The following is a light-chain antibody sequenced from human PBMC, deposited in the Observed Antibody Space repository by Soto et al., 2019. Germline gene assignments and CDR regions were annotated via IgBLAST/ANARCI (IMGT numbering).Light chain of an antibody. CDR3: SSFRSTSTLPYG. J-gene: IGLJ1*01. V-gene: IGLV2-14*01. CDR2: EVT. CDR1: SSDVGGYDY. Sequence: QSALTQPASVSGSPGQSITISCTGTSSDVGGYDYVSWYQQHPGKAPKLMIFEVTNRPSGVSNRFSGSKSGNTASLTISGLRAEDEADYYCSSFRSTSTLPYGFGTGTKVTVL.